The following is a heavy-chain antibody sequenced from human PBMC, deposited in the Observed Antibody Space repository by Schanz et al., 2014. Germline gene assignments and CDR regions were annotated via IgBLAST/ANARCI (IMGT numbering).Heavy chain of an antibody. V-gene: IGHV3-33*06. Sequence: QVQLVESGGGVVQPGRSLRLSCAASGFTMITYAMHWVRQPPGKGLEWVAVIWYDGTNKYYADSVKGRFTISRDNSNNTLYLQMNSLRAGDTAVYYCAKGGGMNLDYWGQGTLVTVSS. CDR2: IWYDGTNK. CDR3: AKGGGMNLDY. CDR1: GFTMITYA. J-gene: IGHJ4*02.